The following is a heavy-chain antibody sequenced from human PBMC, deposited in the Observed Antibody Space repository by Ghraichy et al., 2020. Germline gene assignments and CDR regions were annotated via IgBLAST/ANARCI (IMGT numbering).Heavy chain of an antibody. CDR1: GFTFSSYG. D-gene: IGHD2-15*01. CDR2: ISYDGSNK. J-gene: IGHJ4*02. V-gene: IGHV3-30*18. CDR3: AKGSRGYCSGGSCPPYFDY. Sequence: GGSLRLSCAASGFTFSSYGMNWVRQAPGKGLEWVAVISYDGSNKYYADSVKGRFTISRDNSKNTLYLQMNSLRAEDTAVYYCAKGSRGYCSGGSCPPYFDYWGQGPLVTVSS.